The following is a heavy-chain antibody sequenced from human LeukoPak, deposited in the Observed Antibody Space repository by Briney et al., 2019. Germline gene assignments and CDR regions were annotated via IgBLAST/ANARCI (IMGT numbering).Heavy chain of an antibody. CDR3: ARGLNRNDYGDYGY. CDR1: GGSISSYY. J-gene: IGHJ4*02. V-gene: IGHV4-59*01. D-gene: IGHD4-17*01. Sequence: SETLSLTCTVSGGSISSYYWSWIRQPPGKGLEWIGYIYHTGSTSYNPSLKGRVTISVDTSKNQFSLKLSSVTAADTAVYYCARGLNRNDYGDYGYWGQGILVTVSS. CDR2: IYHTGST.